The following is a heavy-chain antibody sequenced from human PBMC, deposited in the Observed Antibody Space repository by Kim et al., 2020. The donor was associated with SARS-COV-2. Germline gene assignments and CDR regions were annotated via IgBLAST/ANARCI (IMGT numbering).Heavy chain of an antibody. D-gene: IGHD1-26*01. Sequence: GGSLRFSCAASGFTFSNAWMSWVRQAPGKGLEWVGRIKSKTDGGTTDYAAPVKGRFTISRDDSKNTLYLQMNSLKTEDTAGYYCTTVWDSGSFYFDYWGQGTLVTVSS. CDR2: IKSKTDGGTT. J-gene: IGHJ4*02. CDR1: GFTFSNAW. CDR3: TTVWDSGSFYFDY. V-gene: IGHV3-15*01.